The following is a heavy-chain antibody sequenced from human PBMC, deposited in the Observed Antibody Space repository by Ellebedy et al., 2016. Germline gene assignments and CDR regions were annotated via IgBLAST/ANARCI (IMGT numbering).Heavy chain of an antibody. CDR3: ARRGGIGSLPDWFNP. D-gene: IGHD3-16*01. Sequence: ESLKISXAASGFTFSSYSMNWVRQPPGKGLEWIGSIYYSGSTYYNPSLKSRVTISVDTSKNQFSLKLSSVTAADTAVYYCARRGGIGSLPDWFNPWGQGTLVTVSS. J-gene: IGHJ5*02. CDR2: IYYSGST. CDR1: GFTFSSYSMN. V-gene: IGHV4-39*01.